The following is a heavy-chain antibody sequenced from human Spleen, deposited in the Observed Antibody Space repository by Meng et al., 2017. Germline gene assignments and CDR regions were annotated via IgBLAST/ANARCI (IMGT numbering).Heavy chain of an antibody. D-gene: IGHD3-10*01. Sequence: SETLSLTCTVSGGSISSSSYYWGWIRQPPGKGLEWIGSIYYSGSTYYNPSLKSRVTISVDTSKNQFSLKLSSVTAADTAVYYCASGRGYGSGSYYPPYWGQGTLVTVSS. J-gene: IGHJ4*02. CDR3: ASGRGYGSGSYYPPY. CDR2: IYYSGST. CDR1: GGSISSSSYY. V-gene: IGHV4-39*07.